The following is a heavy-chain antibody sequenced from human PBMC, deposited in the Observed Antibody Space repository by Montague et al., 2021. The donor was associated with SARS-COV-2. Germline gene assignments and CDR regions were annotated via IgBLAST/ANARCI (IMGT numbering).Heavy chain of an antibody. CDR3: ARGGLGNRGFDY. CDR2: TYLNGFT. J-gene: IGHJ4*02. Sequence: SETLSLTCVVSDVSLSSSTWWSWVRQSPGKGLEWVGETYLNGFTQYNPSVKSRVTISLDDSRSQFSLRLTSVTAADTAVYFCARGGLGNRGFDYWGQGALVTVSS. V-gene: IGHV4-4*02. CDR1: DVSLSSSTW. D-gene: IGHD3/OR15-3a*01.